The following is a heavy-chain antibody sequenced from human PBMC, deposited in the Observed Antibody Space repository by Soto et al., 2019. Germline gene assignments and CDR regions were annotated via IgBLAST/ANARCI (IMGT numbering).Heavy chain of an antibody. CDR3: ASNSYGHTFYDY. J-gene: IGHJ4*02. Sequence: PSETLSLTCTVSGGSISSGDYYWSWIRQPPGKCLEWIGYIYYSGSTYYNPSLKSRVTISVDTSKNQFSLKLSSVTAADTAVYYCASNSYGHTFYDYWGQGTLVTVSS. V-gene: IGHV4-30-4*01. CDR2: IYYSGST. D-gene: IGHD5-18*01. CDR1: GGSISSGDYY.